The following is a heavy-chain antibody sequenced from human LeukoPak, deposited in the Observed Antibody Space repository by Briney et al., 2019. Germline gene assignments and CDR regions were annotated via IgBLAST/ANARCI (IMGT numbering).Heavy chain of an antibody. CDR1: GGSFSGYY. V-gene: IGHV4-34*01. CDR2: INHSGST. Sequence: SETLSLTCAVYGGSFSGYYWSWIRQPPGKGLEWIGEINHSGSTNYNPSLKSRVTISADTSKNQFSLKLSSVTAADTAVYYCARVSVDTAMVTENWFDPWGQGTLVTVSS. J-gene: IGHJ5*02. CDR3: ARVSVDTAMVTENWFDP. D-gene: IGHD5-18*01.